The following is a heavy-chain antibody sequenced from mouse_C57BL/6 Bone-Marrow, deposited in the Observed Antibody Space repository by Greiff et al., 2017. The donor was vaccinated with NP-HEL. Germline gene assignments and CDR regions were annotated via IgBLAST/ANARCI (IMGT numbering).Heavy chain of an antibody. CDR3: ARHLVLRQYYFDY. Sequence: QVQLQQPGAELVKPGASVKLSCKASGYTFTSYWMHWVKQRPGQGLEWIGMIHPNSGSTNYNEKFKSKATLTVDKSSSTAYMQLSSLTSEDSAVYYCARHLVLRQYYFDYWGQGTTLTVSS. CDR1: GYTFTSYW. J-gene: IGHJ2*01. CDR2: IHPNSGST. D-gene: IGHD1-1*01. V-gene: IGHV1-64*01.